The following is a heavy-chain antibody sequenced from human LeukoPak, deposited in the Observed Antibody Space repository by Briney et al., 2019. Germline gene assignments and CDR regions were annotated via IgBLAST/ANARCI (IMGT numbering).Heavy chain of an antibody. CDR2: IRSKANNYAT. D-gene: IGHD1-26*01. V-gene: IGHV3-73*01. J-gene: IGHJ5*02. CDR3: TRHTTGSPEFDP. Sequence: GGSLRLSCVTSGCNFNDSALHWVRQAPGKGLEWVGRIRSKANNYATTYTALVRGRFIFSRDDSKSTAWLQMNSLRIEDSALYYCTRHTTGSPEFDPWGQGTLVTVAS. CDR1: GCNFNDSA.